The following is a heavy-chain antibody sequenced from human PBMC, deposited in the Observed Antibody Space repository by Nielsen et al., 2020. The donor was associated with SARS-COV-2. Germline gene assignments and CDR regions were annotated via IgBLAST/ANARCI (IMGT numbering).Heavy chain of an antibody. CDR3: AKNRRDYGDYGDFDY. CDR1: RNYA. V-gene: IGHV3-23*01. Sequence: GGSLRLSCAASRNYAMSWVRQAPGKGLEWVSAISYSGETTYYADSVKGRLTVSRDNSKNTLYLQMNSLRVKDTAVYYCAKNRRDYGDYGDFDYWGQGILVTVAS. D-gene: IGHD4-17*01. CDR2: ISYSGETT. J-gene: IGHJ4*02.